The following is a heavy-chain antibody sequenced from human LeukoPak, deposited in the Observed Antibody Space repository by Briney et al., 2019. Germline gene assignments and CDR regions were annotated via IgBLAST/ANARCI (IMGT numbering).Heavy chain of an antibody. Sequence: PSETLSLTCTVSGGSISSSSHYWGWIRQPPGKGLEWIGSIYYSGSTYYNPSLKSRVTISADTSKNQFSLKLSSVTAADTAVYYCARRYCSSIRCYGDAFDIWGQGTMVTVSS. CDR3: ARRYCSSIRCYGDAFDI. D-gene: IGHD2-2*01. V-gene: IGHV4-39*01. CDR1: GGSISSSSHY. J-gene: IGHJ3*02. CDR2: IYYSGST.